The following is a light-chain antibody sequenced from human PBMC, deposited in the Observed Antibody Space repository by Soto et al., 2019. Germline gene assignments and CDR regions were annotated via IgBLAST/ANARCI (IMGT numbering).Light chain of an antibody. Sequence: QSVLTQPPSVSGAPGQRVTISCTGSSSNIGAGYDVHWYQQLPGTAPKLLIYGNSNRPSGVPDRFSGSKSGTSASLAITGLQAEDEADYYCQSYDSSLSGVVGGGTQLTVL. CDR2: GNS. CDR1: SSNIGAGYD. J-gene: IGLJ2*01. CDR3: QSYDSSLSGV. V-gene: IGLV1-40*01.